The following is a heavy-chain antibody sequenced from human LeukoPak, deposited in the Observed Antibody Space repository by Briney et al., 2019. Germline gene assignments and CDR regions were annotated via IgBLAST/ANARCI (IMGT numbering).Heavy chain of an antibody. CDR3: ARGGKTIRFLAVHYMDV. V-gene: IGHV4-4*07. J-gene: IGHJ6*03. CDR2: IYTSGST. CDR1: GGSISSYY. Sequence: PSETLSLTCTVSGGSISSYYWSWIRQPAGKGLEWIGRIYTSGSTNYNPSLKSRVTMSVDTSKNQFSLQLNSVTPEDTAVYYCARGGKTIRFLAVHYMDVWGKGTTVTVSS. D-gene: IGHD3-3*01.